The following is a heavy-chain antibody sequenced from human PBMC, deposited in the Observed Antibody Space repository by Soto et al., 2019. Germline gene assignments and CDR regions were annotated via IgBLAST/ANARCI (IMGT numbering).Heavy chain of an antibody. CDR1: DGSLSSVYYY. CDR3: ARAPSGWYYFDY. CDR2: IYYSGST. V-gene: IGHV4-30-4*08. D-gene: IGHD6-19*01. J-gene: IGHJ4*02. Sequence: ASQMLCLTNTVSDGSLSSVYYYRSFTPHPPGKGLEWIGYIYYSGSTYYNPSLKSRVTISVDTSKNQFSLKLSSVTAADTAVYYCARAPSGWYYFDYWGQGTLVTVSS.